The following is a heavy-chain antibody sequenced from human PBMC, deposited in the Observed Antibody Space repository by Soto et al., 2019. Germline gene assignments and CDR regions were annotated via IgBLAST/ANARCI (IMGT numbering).Heavy chain of an antibody. CDR2: IYPTDSDT. J-gene: IGHJ6*02. V-gene: IGHV5-51*01. CDR1: RYIFTTYW. Sequence: GESLKISCQGSRYIFTTYWIGWVRQMPGKGLEWMGIIYPTDSDTRYSPSFQGQVTISADKSISTAYLQLSSLRASDTAVYYCARSGFSSYGMDVWGQGTTVTVSS. CDR3: ARSGFSSYGMDV. D-gene: IGHD5-12*01.